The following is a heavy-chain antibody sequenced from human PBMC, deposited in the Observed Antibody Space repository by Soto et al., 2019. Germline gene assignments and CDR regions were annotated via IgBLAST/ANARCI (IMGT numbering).Heavy chain of an antibody. CDR1: GDSISTSY. CDR2: IHYSGST. CDR3: ARVRYNLFDY. D-gene: IGHD3-9*01. Sequence: PSETLSLTCTVSGDSISTSYCSWIRQPPGKGLEWIGYIHYSGSTNYKPSLKSQVIISVDTSKNQFSLKLSSVNAADTAVYFCARVRYNLFDYCGQGTLVTVSS. V-gene: IGHV4-59*01. J-gene: IGHJ4*02.